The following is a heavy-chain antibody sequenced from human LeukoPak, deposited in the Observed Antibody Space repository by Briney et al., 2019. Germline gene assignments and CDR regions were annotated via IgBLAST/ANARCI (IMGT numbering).Heavy chain of an antibody. D-gene: IGHD3-10*01. V-gene: IGHV4-39*01. J-gene: IGHJ4*02. Sequence: SSETLSLTCTVSDASIATNDYYWGWIRQPPGKGLEWIGSISYSGKTYYNPSLKSRVTMSVDTSKNQFSLKLTSVTAADTAVYHCARHLVKSLGGSIARYYFDYWGQGTLVTVSS. CDR1: DASIATNDYY. CDR3: ARHLVKSLGGSIARYYFDY. CDR2: ISYSGKT.